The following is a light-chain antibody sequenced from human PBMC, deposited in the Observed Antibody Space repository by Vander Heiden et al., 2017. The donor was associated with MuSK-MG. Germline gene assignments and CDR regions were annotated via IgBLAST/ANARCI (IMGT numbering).Light chain of an antibody. J-gene: IGLJ2*01. CDR1: SSDVGSYSL. V-gene: IGLV2-23*02. Sequence: QSALTQPASVSGSPGQSITISCTRSSSDVGSYSLVSWYQQHPGRAPKLILYEVTKRPSGVSDRFSGSKSSNTASLTISGLQAEDEADYYCCSYVRSSTLVFAGGTKLTVL. CDR2: EVT. CDR3: CSYVRSSTLV.